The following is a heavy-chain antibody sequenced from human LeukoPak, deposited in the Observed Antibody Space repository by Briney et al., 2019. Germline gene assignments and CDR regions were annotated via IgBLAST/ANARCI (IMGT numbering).Heavy chain of an antibody. CDR3: APRYYDSGGMYYFDY. CDR2: ISGSGGST. J-gene: IGHJ4*02. Sequence: GGSLRLSCAASGFTFTNYAMSWVRQAPGKGLEWVSAISGSGGSTYYADSVKGRFTISRDNSKNTLYLQVNSLRAEDTAVYYCAPRYYDSGGMYYFDYWGQGTRVTVSS. CDR1: GFTFTNYA. V-gene: IGHV3-23*01. D-gene: IGHD3-22*01.